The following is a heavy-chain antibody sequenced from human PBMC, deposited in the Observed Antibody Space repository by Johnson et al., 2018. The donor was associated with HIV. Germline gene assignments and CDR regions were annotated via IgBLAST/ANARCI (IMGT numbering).Heavy chain of an antibody. CDR2: ISYDGSNK. CDR1: GIIFSHYG. Sequence: QVQLVESGGGLVQPGGSLRLSCTVSGIIFSHYGMHWVRQAPGKGLEWVVVISYDGSNKYFADSVKGRFTISRDNSKNSLYLQMNSLRVEDTAVYYCARGGHCGGDCAGAKQAFDIWGQGTMVTVSS. CDR3: ARGGHCGGDCAGAKQAFDI. D-gene: IGHD2-21*01. V-gene: IGHV3-30*03. J-gene: IGHJ3*02.